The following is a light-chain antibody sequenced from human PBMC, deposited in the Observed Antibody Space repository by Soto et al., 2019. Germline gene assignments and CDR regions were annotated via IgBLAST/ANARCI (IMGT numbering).Light chain of an antibody. CDR2: DVS. CDR1: SSDVGAYNF. V-gene: IGLV2-14*01. J-gene: IGLJ2*01. CDR3: SSYTTSSTLVV. Sequence: QSALTQPASVSGSPGQSITISCTGTSSDVGAYNFVSWYQQHPGNAPKVIIFDVSYRPSGVSDRFSGSKSGDTAFLTISGLQADDEADYYCSSYTTSSTLVVFGGGTKLTVL.